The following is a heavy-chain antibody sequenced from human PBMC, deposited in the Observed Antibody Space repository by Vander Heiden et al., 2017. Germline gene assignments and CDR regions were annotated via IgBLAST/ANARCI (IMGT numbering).Heavy chain of an antibody. CDR1: GFTCSADW. Sequence: EVQLVASGGGLVQPGGSLRLPCAVSGFTCSADWMGWVRQAPGKGLEWVANIKGDGSEKYYVDSVRGRFTISRDNAKNSLYLQMNSLRAEDTAVYYCARSNHFDYWGQGTLVTVSS. V-gene: IGHV3-7*01. CDR3: ARSNHFDY. J-gene: IGHJ4*02. CDR2: IKGDGSEK.